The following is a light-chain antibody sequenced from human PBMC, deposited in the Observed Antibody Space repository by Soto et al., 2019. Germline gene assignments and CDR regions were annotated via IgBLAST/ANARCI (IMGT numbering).Light chain of an antibody. CDR1: QSITIY. V-gene: IGKV1-39*01. J-gene: IGKJ1*01. CDR2: TAS. CDR3: QQSYSSPWT. Sequence: DIQMTQSPSSLSASVGDRVTITCRTSQSITIYVNWYQHKPGKAPNLLIHTASSLQSGVPSRFSGSGSGTDFSLTINSLQPEEFATYYCQQSYSSPWTFGQGTKVEIK.